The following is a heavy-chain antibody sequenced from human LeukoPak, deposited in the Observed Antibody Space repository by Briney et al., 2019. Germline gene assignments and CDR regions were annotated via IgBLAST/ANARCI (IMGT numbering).Heavy chain of an antibody. CDR1: GYRFTSYW. CDR2: IYPGDSDT. CDR3: ARHRSPEAYCGGDCSLDGMDV. Sequence: GESLQISCKGSGYRFTSYWLGWVRPLPGKGLEWMGIIYPGDSDTRYSPSFQGQVTISADKSISTAYLQWSSLKASDTAMYYCARHRSPEAYCGGDCSLDGMDVWGQGTTVTVSS. J-gene: IGHJ6*02. D-gene: IGHD2-21*02. V-gene: IGHV5-51*01.